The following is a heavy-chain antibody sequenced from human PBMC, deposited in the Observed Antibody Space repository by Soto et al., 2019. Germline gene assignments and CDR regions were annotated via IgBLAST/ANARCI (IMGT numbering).Heavy chain of an antibody. V-gene: IGHV3-48*02. CDR1: GFTFSSYS. J-gene: IGHJ6*02. CDR2: ITSDSSTI. CDR3: ARVGRGVYGMDV. D-gene: IGHD2-8*01. Sequence: EVPLVESGGGLVQPGGSLRLSCAASGFTFSSYSINWVRQAPGRGLGGFSYITSDSSTISYADSVKGRFTRSRDNAKNSRYQQMNSLRDEDTAVDYGARVGRGVYGMDVWGQGTSVTVSS.